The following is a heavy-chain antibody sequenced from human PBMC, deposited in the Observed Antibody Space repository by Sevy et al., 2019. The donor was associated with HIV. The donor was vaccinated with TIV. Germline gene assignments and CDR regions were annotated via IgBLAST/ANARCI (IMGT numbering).Heavy chain of an antibody. V-gene: IGHV3-48*01. J-gene: IGHJ4*02. Sequence: GGSLRLSCAASGFTFSDDSMNWVRQAPGKGLEWVAYISGRSSTISYADSVKGRFIVSRVNAMNSLYLQMNSLRAEDTAFYFCARESGSYRRNDFDSWGQGTLVTVSS. CDR1: GFTFSDDS. CDR3: ARESGSYRRNDFDS. CDR2: ISGRSSTI. D-gene: IGHD1-26*01.